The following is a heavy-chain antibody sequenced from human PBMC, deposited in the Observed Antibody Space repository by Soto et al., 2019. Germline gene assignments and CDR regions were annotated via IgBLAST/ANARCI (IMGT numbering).Heavy chain of an antibody. J-gene: IGHJ4*02. V-gene: IGHV4-4*07. CDR1: GASIINFY. Sequence: KTSETLSLTCIVSGASIINFYWSWIRQSAGKGLEWIGRLYTRGTTDYNPSLKSRVTMSIDTSKNRVSLSLTSVTAADTAVYYCAKGGTYYFDSWGQGIVVTVSS. D-gene: IGHD3-16*01. CDR3: AKGGTYYFDS. CDR2: LYTRGTT.